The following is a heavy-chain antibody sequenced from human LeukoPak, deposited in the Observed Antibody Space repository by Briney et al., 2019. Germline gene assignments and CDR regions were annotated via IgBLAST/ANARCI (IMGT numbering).Heavy chain of an antibody. CDR3: ARDTPSSGFDY. D-gene: IGHD3-10*01. Sequence: GGSLRLSCAASGFTVSSNYMSWVRQAPGKGLEWVSVIYSGGSTYYADSVKGRFTISRDNSKNTVNLQMNSLRPEDTAVYYCARDTPSSGFDYWDQGTQVTVSS. CDR2: IYSGGST. J-gene: IGHJ4*02. CDR1: GFTVSSNY. V-gene: IGHV3-53*01.